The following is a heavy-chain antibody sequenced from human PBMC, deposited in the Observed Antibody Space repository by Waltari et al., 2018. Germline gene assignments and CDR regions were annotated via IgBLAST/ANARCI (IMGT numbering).Heavy chain of an antibody. CDR2: ISESGRST. D-gene: IGHD3-3*01. J-gene: IGHJ6*02. CDR3: ARDRASYDFWDV. Sequence: EEQLVESGGDLVQPGGSLRLSCAASGFTFSSYEMNGVRQAPGKGPEWISFISESGRSTYYADSVTGRFTISRDNAKNSLFLQMNSLRPEDTAVYYCARDRASYDFWDVWGQGTTVTVSS. V-gene: IGHV3-48*03. CDR1: GFTFSSYE.